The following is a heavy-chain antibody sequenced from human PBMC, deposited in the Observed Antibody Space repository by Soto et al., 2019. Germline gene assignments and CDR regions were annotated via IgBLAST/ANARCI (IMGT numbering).Heavy chain of an antibody. J-gene: IGHJ5*02. D-gene: IGHD1-26*01. Sequence: PGGSLRLSCVASGFTFSNFWMNWVRQTPGKGLEWVANIKPDGTAQAYVDSVKGRFTVSRDNAKNSLYLQMNSLRADDTAIYFCGAWESSNNPWGQGTLVTVSS. CDR3: GAWESSNNP. CDR2: IKPDGTAQ. V-gene: IGHV3-7*01. CDR1: GFTFSNFW.